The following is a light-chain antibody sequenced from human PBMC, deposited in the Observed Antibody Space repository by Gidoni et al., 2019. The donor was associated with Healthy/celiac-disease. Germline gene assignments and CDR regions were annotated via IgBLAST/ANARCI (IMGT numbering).Light chain of an antibody. V-gene: IGKV1-5*03. CDR2: KAS. CDR3: QQYNSPALT. J-gene: IGKJ4*01. CDR1: QTINKY. Sequence: IQMTQSPSTLSASVGDRVTITCRASQTINKYLAWYQQKPGKAPHLLIYKASSLESGVTSRFNGSGSGTEFTLTISSLQPDDFATYYCQQYNSPALTFGGXTKVEIK.